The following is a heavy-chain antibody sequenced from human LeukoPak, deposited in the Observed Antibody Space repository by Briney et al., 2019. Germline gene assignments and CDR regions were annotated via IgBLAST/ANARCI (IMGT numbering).Heavy chain of an antibody. Sequence: GGSLRLSCVASGFTFSSYAMCWGRQAPGKRLECVSGISGGGGRTHYADSVMGRFTLSRDISTSTLCMQRSSLRDLATSVYFWAKRNGFSSGYFDSWGQGTLVTVSS. CDR2: ISGGGGRT. D-gene: IGHD1-1*01. CDR1: GFTFSSYA. J-gene: IGHJ4*02. V-gene: IGHV3-23*01. CDR3: AKRNGFSSGYFDS.